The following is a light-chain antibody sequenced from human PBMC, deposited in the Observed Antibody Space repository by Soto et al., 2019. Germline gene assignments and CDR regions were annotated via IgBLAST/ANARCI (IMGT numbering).Light chain of an antibody. CDR1: QSVSSSY. J-gene: IGKJ1*01. CDR3: QQYGSSPWT. Sequence: IGLKQSPGTLSFSQGKRATLSCRASQSVSSSYLAWYQQKPGQAPRLLIYGASSRATGIPDRFSGSGSGTDFTLTICRLEPEDFALYYCQQYGSSPWTFGQGSNVDVK. CDR2: GAS. V-gene: IGKV3-20*01.